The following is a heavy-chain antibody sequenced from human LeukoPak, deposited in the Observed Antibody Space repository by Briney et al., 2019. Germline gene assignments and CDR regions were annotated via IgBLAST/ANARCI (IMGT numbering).Heavy chain of an antibody. J-gene: IGHJ4*02. CDR2: INPNSGGT. CDR1: GYSFTDKY. Sequence: ASVKVSCKASGYSFTDKYMHWVRQAPGQGLEWMGWINPNSGGTNYAQKFQGRVTMTRDTSISTAYMELSRLRSDDTAVYYCARDFGPLLFYFDYWGQGTLVTVSS. V-gene: IGHV1-2*02. D-gene: IGHD5-18*01. CDR3: ARDFGPLLFYFDY.